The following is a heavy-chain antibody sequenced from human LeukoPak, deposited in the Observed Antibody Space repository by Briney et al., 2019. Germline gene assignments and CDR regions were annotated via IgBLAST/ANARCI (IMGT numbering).Heavy chain of an antibody. V-gene: IGHV4-30-2*01. D-gene: IGHD4-11*01. CDR2: IYHSGST. Sequence: PSETLSLTCAVSGGSISSGGYSWSWIRQPPGKGLEWIGYIYHSGSTYYNPSLKSRVTISVDRSKNQFPLKLSSVTAADTAVYYCARGDYTSPYYFDYWGQGTLVTVPS. J-gene: IGHJ4*02. CDR3: ARGDYTSPYYFDY. CDR1: GGSISSGGYS.